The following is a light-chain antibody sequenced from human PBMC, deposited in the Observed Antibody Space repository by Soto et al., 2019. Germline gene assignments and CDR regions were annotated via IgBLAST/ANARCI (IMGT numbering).Light chain of an antibody. CDR3: QHYGRSPA. CDR2: GAS. CDR1: QSVSSSY. Sequence: EIVLTQSPGTLSLSPGERATLSCRASQSVSSSYLAWYQQKPGQAPRLLIYGASSRATGIPDRFSGSGSGTDFALAISRLEPEDFVVYSCQHYGRSPAFGGGTKVEIK. V-gene: IGKV3-20*01. J-gene: IGKJ4*01.